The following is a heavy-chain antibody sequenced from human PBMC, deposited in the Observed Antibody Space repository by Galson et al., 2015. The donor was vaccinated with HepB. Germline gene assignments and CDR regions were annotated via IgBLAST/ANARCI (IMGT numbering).Heavy chain of an antibody. CDR1: GFTFSSYE. V-gene: IGHV3-48*03. Sequence: SLRLSCAASGFTFSSYEMNWVRQAPGKGLEWVSYISSSGSTIYYADSVKGRFTISRDNAKNSLYLQMNSLRAEDTAVYYCAREAGGSSSLDYWGQGTLVTVSS. J-gene: IGHJ4*02. CDR2: ISSSGSTI. CDR3: AREAGGSSSLDY. D-gene: IGHD6-13*01.